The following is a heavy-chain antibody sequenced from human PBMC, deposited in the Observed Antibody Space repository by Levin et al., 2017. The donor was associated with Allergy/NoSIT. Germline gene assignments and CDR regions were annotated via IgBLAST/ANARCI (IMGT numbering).Heavy chain of an antibody. V-gene: IGHV3-9*01. D-gene: IGHD1-7*01. Sequence: GGSLRLSCAASGFTFDDYAMHWVRQAPGKGLEWVSGISWNSGSIGYADSVKGRFTISRDNAKNSLYLQMNSLRAEDTALYYCAKENWNSYRNYYYGMDVWGQGTTVTVSS. J-gene: IGHJ6*02. CDR3: AKENWNSYRNYYYGMDV. CDR2: ISWNSGSI. CDR1: GFTFDDYA.